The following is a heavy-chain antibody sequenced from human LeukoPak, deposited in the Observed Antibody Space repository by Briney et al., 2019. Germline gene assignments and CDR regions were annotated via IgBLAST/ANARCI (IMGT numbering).Heavy chain of an antibody. CDR2: INHSGST. V-gene: IGHV4-34*01. J-gene: IGHJ4*02. Sequence: GSLRLSCAASGFTFSSYEMNWIRQPPGKGLEWIGEINHSGSTNYNPSLKSRVTISVDTSKNQFSLKLSSVTAADTAVYYCARQPHYYGSGSSSLDYWGQGTLVTVSS. CDR1: GFTFSSYE. CDR3: ARQPHYYGSGSSSLDY. D-gene: IGHD3-10*01.